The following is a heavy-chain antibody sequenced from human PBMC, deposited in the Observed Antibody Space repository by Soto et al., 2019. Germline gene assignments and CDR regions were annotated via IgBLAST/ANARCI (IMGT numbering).Heavy chain of an antibody. J-gene: IGHJ5*02. Sequence: ASVKVSCKASGYTFTSYAIGWVRQAPGQGLEWMGWISAYNGNTNYAQKLQGRVTMTTDTSTSTAYMELRNLRSDDTAVYYCARSRRPMTAVVIGLDPWGQGTLVTVSS. D-gene: IGHD3-22*01. V-gene: IGHV1-18*01. CDR1: GYTFTSYA. CDR2: ISAYNGNT. CDR3: ARSRRPMTAVVIGLDP.